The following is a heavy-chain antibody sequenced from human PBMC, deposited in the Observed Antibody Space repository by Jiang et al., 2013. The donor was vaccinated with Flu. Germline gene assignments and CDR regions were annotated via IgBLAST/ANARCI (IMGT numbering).Heavy chain of an antibody. J-gene: IGHJ4*02. CDR2: IYYSGST. D-gene: IGHD6-13*01. V-gene: IGHV4-39*07. Sequence: SGGSISSSSYYWGWIRQPPGKGLEWIGSIYYSGSTYYNPSLKSRVTISVDTSKNQFSLKLSSVTAADTAVYYCARDTYSSSWYRKTYDYWGQGTLVTVSS. CDR1: GGSISSSSYY. CDR3: ARDTYSSSWYRKTYDY.